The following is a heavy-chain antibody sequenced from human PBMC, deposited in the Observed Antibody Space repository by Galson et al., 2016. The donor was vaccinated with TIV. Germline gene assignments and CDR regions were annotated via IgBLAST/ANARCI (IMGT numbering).Heavy chain of an antibody. D-gene: IGHD3-3*01. J-gene: IGHJ4*02. CDR2: IDPDSGTT. CDR3: FWSSHPRSLDS. Sequence: SVKVSCKASGFTFIGYYIHWVRQAPGQGLEWMGWIDPDSGTTNYAQKFQGWVTMTRDTSVATASMELSRLTSEDTAVYYDFWSSHPRSLDSWGQGTLVSVSS. V-gene: IGHV1-2*04. CDR1: GFTFIGYY.